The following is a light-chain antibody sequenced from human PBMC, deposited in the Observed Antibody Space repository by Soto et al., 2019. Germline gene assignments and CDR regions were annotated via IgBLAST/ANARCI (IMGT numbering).Light chain of an antibody. J-gene: IGKJ5*01. Sequence: EVVLTQSPGTLSLSPGEGATLSCSSSQSVVTSYLAWYQQKYGQSPRLLIYGALYRATGVPARFSGSGSGTDFTLTISSLEPEDFAVYYCQQRSNWPPSITFGQGTRLEIK. CDR3: QQRSNWPPSIT. CDR2: GAL. V-gene: IGKV3-11*01. CDR1: QSVVTSY.